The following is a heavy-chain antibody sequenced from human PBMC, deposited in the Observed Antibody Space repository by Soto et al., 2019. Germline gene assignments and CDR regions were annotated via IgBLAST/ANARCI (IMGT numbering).Heavy chain of an antibody. V-gene: IGHV3-7*01. CDR2: IKQDGSEK. J-gene: IGHJ4*02. D-gene: IGHD2-2*03. CDR1: GFTFSSYW. Sequence: GGSLRLSCAASGFTFSSYWMSWVRQAPGKGLGWVANIKQDGSEKYYVDSVKGRFTISRDNAKNSLYLQMNSLRAEDTAVYYCARDLDIVVVPAAKGFDYWGQGT. CDR3: ARDLDIVVVPAAKGFDY.